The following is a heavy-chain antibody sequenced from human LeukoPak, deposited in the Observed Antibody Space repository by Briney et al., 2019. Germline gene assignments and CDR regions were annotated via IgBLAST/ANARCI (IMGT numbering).Heavy chain of an antibody. J-gene: IGHJ4*02. CDR3: ARVIYSIYYFDY. CDR1: GYTFTNYA. D-gene: IGHD1-26*01. V-gene: IGHV1-2*02. Sequence: GASVKVSCKASGYTFTNYAMNWVRQAPGQGLEWMGWINPNSGGTNYAQKFQGRVTMTRDTSISTAYMELSRLRSDDTAVYYCARVIYSIYYFDYWGQGTLVTVSS. CDR2: INPNSGGT.